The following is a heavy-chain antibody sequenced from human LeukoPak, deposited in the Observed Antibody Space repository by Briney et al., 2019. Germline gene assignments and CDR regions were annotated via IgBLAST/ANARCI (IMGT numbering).Heavy chain of an antibody. D-gene: IGHD6-13*01. J-gene: IGHJ4*02. CDR2: INHSGST. CDR3: ASAYSSSWFFD. Sequence: PSETLSLTCAVYGGSFSGYYWSWIRQPPGKGLEWIGEINHSGSTNYNPSLKSRVTISVDTSKNQFSLKLSSVTAADTAVYYCASAYSSSWFFDWGQGTLVTVSS. V-gene: IGHV4-34*01. CDR1: GGSFSGYY.